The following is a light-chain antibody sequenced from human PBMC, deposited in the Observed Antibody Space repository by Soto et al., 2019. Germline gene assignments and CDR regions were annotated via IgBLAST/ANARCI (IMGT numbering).Light chain of an antibody. Sequence: DIVMTQSPATLSVSPGERATLSCRASQNIKSNLAWNQQKPGQAPRLLIYGPSSRATGIPSRFSGSGSGTEFTLTITSLQSEDFAVYYCQQYNNWPLTFGGGTKVEIK. J-gene: IGKJ4*01. V-gene: IGKV3-15*01. CDR3: QQYNNWPLT. CDR2: GPS. CDR1: QNIKSN.